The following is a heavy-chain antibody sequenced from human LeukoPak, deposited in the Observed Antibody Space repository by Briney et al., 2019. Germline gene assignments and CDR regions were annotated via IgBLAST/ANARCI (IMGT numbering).Heavy chain of an antibody. CDR1: GFTFSTFA. CDR2: INTDGGTT. CDR3: ARDGVATNDY. V-gene: IGHV3-64*01. J-gene: IGHJ4*02. D-gene: IGHD5-24*01. Sequence: GGSLRLSCAASGFTFSTFAMQWVRQAPEKGLEYVSGINTDGGTTFYANSVKGRFTISRDNPKNTLYLQMGSLRAEDTAVYYCARDGVATNDYWGQGILVTVSS.